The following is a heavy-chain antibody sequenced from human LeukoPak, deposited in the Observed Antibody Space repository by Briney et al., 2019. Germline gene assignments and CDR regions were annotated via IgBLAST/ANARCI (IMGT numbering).Heavy chain of an antibody. Sequence: PSETLSLTCAVYGGSFSGYYWSWIRQPPGKGLEWIGEINHSGSTNYNPSLKSRVTMSVDTSKNQFALKLSSVTAADTAVYYCARGRIVVVPAAMSLRRGWFDPWGQGTLVTVSS. CDR1: GGSFSGYY. CDR2: INHSGST. V-gene: IGHV4-34*01. CDR3: ARGRIVVVPAAMSLRRGWFDP. D-gene: IGHD2-2*01. J-gene: IGHJ5*02.